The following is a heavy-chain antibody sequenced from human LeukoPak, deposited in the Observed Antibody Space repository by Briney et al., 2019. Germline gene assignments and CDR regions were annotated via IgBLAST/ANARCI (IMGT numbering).Heavy chain of an antibody. CDR1: GFTFSRDS. J-gene: IGHJ4*02. CDR3: ASSITMVRGVIRFFDY. Sequence: PGGSPRLSRAASGFTFSRDSTNCVSQAPRKGLEWGSSIISSSSYIYYADSVKGRFTISRDNSKNTLYLQMNSLRAEDTAVYYCASSITMVRGVIRFFDYWGQGTLVTVSS. D-gene: IGHD3-10*01. CDR2: IISSSSYI. V-gene: IGHV3-21*01.